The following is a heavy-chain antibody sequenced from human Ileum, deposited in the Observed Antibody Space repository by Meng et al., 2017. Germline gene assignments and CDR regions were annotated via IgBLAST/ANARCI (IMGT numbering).Heavy chain of an antibody. CDR3: TRDPFAYYYDSSGYYNGLGY. Sequence: GGSLRLSCTASGFTFGDYAMSWFRQAPGKGLEWVGFIRSKAYGGTTEYAASVKGRFTISRDDSKSIAYLQMNSLKTEDTAVYYCTRDPFAYYYDSSGYYNGLGYWGQGTLVTVSS. CDR2: IRSKAYGGTT. V-gene: IGHV3-49*03. J-gene: IGHJ4*02. CDR1: GFTFGDYA. D-gene: IGHD3-22*01.